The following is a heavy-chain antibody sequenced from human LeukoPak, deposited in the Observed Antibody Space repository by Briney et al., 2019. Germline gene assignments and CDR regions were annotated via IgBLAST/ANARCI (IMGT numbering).Heavy chain of an antibody. J-gene: IGHJ4*02. CDR2: VKYDGSTT. Sequence: GGSLRLSCAASGFTFSSYSMNWVLQAPGKGLVWVSRVKYDGSTTAYADSVKGRFTISRDNTRNILYLEMNSLRVEDTAVYYCASDLNWLLFDYWGQGALVTVSS. CDR3: ASDLNWLLFDY. D-gene: IGHD3/OR15-3a*01. CDR1: GFTFSSYS. V-gene: IGHV3-74*01.